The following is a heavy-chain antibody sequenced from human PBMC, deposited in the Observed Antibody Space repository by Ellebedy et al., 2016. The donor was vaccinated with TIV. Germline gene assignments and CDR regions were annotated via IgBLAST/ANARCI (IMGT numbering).Heavy chain of an antibody. CDR2: ISNDGRSK. J-gene: IGHJ4*02. Sequence: GESLKISCVTSGFTFSDYGMHWVRQAPGKGLEWVANISNDGRSKKPGDSVRGRFTISRDNSKSTLYLQMDSLRDDDTAVYYCAPGGTTKVKKGFGYWGQGTLVTVSS. V-gene: IGHV3-30*03. CDR1: GFTFSDYG. CDR3: APGGTTKVKKGFGY. D-gene: IGHD3-16*01.